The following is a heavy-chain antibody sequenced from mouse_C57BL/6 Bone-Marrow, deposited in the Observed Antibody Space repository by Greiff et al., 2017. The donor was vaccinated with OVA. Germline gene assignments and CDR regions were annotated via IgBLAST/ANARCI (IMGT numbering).Heavy chain of an antibody. J-gene: IGHJ2*01. CDR1: GFNIKDDY. Sequence: EVKLQESGAELVRSGASVKLSCTASGFNIKDDYMHWVKERPEQGLEWIGWIDPENGDTEYASKFQGKATITADTSSKTVYLHLSSLTSEDTAVYYCTTYRYWGQGTTLTVSS. CDR2: IDPENGDT. V-gene: IGHV14-4*01. CDR3: TTYRY.